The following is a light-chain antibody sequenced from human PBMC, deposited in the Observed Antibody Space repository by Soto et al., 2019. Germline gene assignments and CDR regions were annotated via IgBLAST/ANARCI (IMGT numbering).Light chain of an antibody. Sequence: DIVMTQSPLSLPVTPGEPASISCRSSQSLLHSNGYNYLDWYLQKPGQSPQLLIYLGSNRASGVPDRFSGSGSGTDFTLKISRVEAEDVGVYYCMQALQTPPPFGQG. CDR3: MQALQTPPP. CDR2: LGS. V-gene: IGKV2-28*01. J-gene: IGKJ5*01. CDR1: QSLLHSNGYNY.